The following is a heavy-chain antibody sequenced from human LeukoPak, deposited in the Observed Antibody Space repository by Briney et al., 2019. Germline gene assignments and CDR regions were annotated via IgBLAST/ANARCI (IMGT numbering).Heavy chain of an antibody. CDR3: ARGEIAVAVLY. D-gene: IGHD6-19*01. CDR2: INPNSGGT. V-gene: IGHV1-2*02. CDR1: EYTFTGNY. J-gene: IGHJ4*02. Sequence: ASVKVSCKASEYTFTGNYMHWVRQAPGQGLEWMGWINPNSGGTNYAQKFQGRVTVTRDTSISTAYMELGRLRSDDTAVYYCARGEIAVAVLYWGQGTLVTVSS.